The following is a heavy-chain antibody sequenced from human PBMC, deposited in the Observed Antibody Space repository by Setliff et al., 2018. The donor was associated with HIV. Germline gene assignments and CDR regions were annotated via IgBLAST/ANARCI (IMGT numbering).Heavy chain of an antibody. Sequence: GESLKISCKGSGYSFTSYWIGWVRQMAGKSLEWMGIIYPGDSEIRYSPSFQGQVTISVDKSISTAYLQWSSLKASDTAMYYCARERGDCSSNTCYGTDYWGQGTLVTVSS. CDR2: IYPGDSEI. J-gene: IGHJ4*02. CDR3: ARERGDCSSNTCYGTDY. CDR1: GYSFTSYW. D-gene: IGHD2-2*01. V-gene: IGHV5-51*01.